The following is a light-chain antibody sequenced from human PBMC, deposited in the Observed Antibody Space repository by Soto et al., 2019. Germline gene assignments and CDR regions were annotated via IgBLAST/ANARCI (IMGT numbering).Light chain of an antibody. CDR3: QSYDSSLRGWTVV. Sequence: QSVLTQPPSVSGAPGQRVTISCTGSSSNIGAGYDVHWYQQLPGTAPKLLIYGNSNRPSGVPDRFSGSKSGTSASLAITGLQAEDEADYYCQSYDSSLRGWTVVFGGGTQLTVL. CDR1: SSNIGAGYD. CDR2: GNS. J-gene: IGLJ2*01. V-gene: IGLV1-40*01.